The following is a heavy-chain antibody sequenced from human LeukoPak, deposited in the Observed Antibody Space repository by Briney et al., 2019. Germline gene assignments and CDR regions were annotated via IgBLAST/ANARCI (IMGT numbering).Heavy chain of an antibody. CDR3: ARGMPKDPRYYYYYMDV. V-gene: IGHV4-59*01. CDR2: IYYSGST. D-gene: IGHD2-15*01. J-gene: IGHJ6*03. Sequence: PSETLSLTCAVSGGSISSYYWSWIRQPPGKGLEWVGYIYYSGSTNYNPSLKSRVTISVDTSKNQFSPKLSSMTAADTAVYYCARGMPKDPRYYYYYMDVWGKGTTVTVSS. CDR1: GGSISSYY.